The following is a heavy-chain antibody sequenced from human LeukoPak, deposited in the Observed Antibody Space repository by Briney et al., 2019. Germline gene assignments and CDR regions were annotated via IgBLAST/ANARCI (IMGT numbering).Heavy chain of an antibody. CDR1: GFTFTNSA. V-gene: IGHV3-23*01. CDR2: ISGSGGSA. Sequence: GSLRLSCAASGFTFTNSAMSWVRQAPGKGLEWVSGISGSGGSANYADSVKGRFTISRDNSKNTLSLQMNSLRAEDTALYYCARGYTSRFDYWGQGTLVTVSS. D-gene: IGHD6-13*01. J-gene: IGHJ4*02. CDR3: ARGYTSRFDY.